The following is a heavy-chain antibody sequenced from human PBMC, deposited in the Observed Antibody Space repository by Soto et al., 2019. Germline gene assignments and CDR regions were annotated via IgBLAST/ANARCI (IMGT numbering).Heavy chain of an antibody. J-gene: IGHJ4*02. Sequence: EVQLLESGGGLVQPGGSLRLSCAASGFTFNNYAMTWVRQAPGKGLEWVSAISGGGDTTSYADSVKGRFTVSRDGSKNTLYLQMSCRRAEDTALYYCAKGRGGSGSLTPRVDFWGQGTLVTVSS. CDR3: AKGRGGSGSLTPRVDF. CDR2: ISGGGDTT. CDR1: GFTFNNYA. D-gene: IGHD3-10*01. V-gene: IGHV3-23*01.